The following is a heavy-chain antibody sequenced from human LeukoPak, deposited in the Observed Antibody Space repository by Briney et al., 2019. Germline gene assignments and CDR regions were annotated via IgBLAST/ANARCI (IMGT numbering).Heavy chain of an antibody. D-gene: IGHD5-24*01. Sequence: SETLSLTCTVSGGSISSYYWSWIRQPPGKGLEWVGDIYYSGSTNYNPSLKSRVTISVDTSKNQFSLKLSSVTAADTAVYYWARVGPTKMATVYYFDYWGQGTLVTVSS. V-gene: IGHV4-59*01. CDR3: ARVGPTKMATVYYFDY. CDR1: GGSISSYY. CDR2: IYYSGST. J-gene: IGHJ4*02.